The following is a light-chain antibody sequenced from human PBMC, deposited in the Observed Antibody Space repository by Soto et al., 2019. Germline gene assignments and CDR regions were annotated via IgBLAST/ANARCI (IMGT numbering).Light chain of an antibody. J-gene: IGKJ3*01. CDR1: QPIKTW. V-gene: IGKV1-12*02. CDR2: TAS. Sequence: DIQLTQSPASVSAAVGDRINISCRASQPIKTWLAWYQQKPGKGPKLLIYTASTLETGVPSRFSGSGSGTDFTLTLSSLQPEDAAIYSCQQAASFPFTFGPGARV. CDR3: QQAASFPFT.